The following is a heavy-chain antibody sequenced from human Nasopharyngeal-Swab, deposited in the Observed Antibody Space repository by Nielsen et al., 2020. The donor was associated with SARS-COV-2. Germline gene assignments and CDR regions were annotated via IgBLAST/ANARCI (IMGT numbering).Heavy chain of an antibody. CDR3: AREGRDGFDY. CDR1: GFIFSNYW. V-gene: IGHV3-7*01. Sequence: LSLTCAASGFIFSNYWMTWVRQAPGKGLEWVANIKQDGSEMYYVDSVKGRFTISRDNAKNSLYLQMNSLRVEDTAVYNCAREGRDGFDYWGQGTPVTVSS. J-gene: IGHJ4*02. CDR2: IKQDGSEM. D-gene: IGHD5-24*01.